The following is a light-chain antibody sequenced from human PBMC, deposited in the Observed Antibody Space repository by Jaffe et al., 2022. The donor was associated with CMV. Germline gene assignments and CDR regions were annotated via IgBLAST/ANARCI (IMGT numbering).Light chain of an antibody. Sequence: QSALTQPASVSGSPGQSIAISCTGTSSDVGSYNLVSWYQQHPGKAPKLMIYDVSQRPSGISNRFSVSKSGNTASLTISGLQAEDEADYYCCSHAGDSYVFGTGTMVTVL. CDR3: CSHAGDSYV. V-gene: IGLV2-23*02. CDR2: DVS. J-gene: IGLJ1*01. CDR1: SSDVGSYNL.